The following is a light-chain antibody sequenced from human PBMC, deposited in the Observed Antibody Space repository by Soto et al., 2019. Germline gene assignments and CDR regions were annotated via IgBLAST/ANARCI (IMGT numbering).Light chain of an antibody. J-gene: IGKJ5*01. CDR3: QQSFGRPIP. CDR2: VAF. Sequence: DIQMTQSPSSLSASVGDTVTMTCRASQSIALSVNWYQQKPGKAPKLLIYVAFTLASGVPSRFCGSGSGTEFTLTIRSLQPEDFATYYCQQSFGRPIPYGQGTRLEIK. V-gene: IGKV1-39*01. CDR1: QSIALS.